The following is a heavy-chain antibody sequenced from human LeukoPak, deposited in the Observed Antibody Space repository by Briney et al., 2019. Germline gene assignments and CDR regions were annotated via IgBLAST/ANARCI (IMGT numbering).Heavy chain of an antibody. CDR2: IIPIFGTA. V-gene: IGHV1-69*05. J-gene: IGHJ5*02. CDR1: GGTFSSYA. CDR3: ARACFWSGYAFLAGFDP. D-gene: IGHD3-3*01. Sequence: SVKVSCKASGGTFSSYAISWVRQATGQGLEWMGGIIPIFGTANYAQKFQGRVTITTDESTSTAYMELSSLRSEDTAVYYCARACFWSGYAFLAGFDPWGQGTLVTVSS.